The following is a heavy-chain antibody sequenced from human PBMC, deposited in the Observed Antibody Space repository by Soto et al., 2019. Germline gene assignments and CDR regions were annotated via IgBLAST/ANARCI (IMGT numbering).Heavy chain of an antibody. D-gene: IGHD1-26*01. CDR1: VDTVSSNRAA. V-gene: IGHV6-1*01. Sequence: SQTLSLTCAISVDTVSSNRAAWNCIRQSPSRGLEWLGRTFYNSQWYNDYAESVKSRIIINPDTSKNLFSLHLKSVTPEDTAVYFCARELDSGTYPLPFDFWGPVTLGTVS. CDR3: ARELDSGTYPLPFDF. CDR2: TFYNSQWYN. J-gene: IGHJ4*02.